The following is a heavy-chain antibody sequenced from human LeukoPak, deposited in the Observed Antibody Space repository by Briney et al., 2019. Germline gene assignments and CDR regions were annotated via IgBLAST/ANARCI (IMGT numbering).Heavy chain of an antibody. Sequence: PSETPSLTCAVYGGSFSGYYWSWIRQPPGKGLEWIGEINHSGSTNYNPSLKSRVTISVDTSKNQFSLKLSSVTAADTAVYYCARGGFPVATTGTTYFKFDYWGQGTLVTVSS. CDR2: INHSGST. CDR1: GGSFSGYY. CDR3: ARGGFPVATTGTTYFKFDY. J-gene: IGHJ4*02. D-gene: IGHD1-7*01. V-gene: IGHV4-34*01.